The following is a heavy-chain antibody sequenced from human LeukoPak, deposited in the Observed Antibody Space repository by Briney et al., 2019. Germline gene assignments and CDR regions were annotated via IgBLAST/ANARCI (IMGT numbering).Heavy chain of an antibody. V-gene: IGHV3-7*05. CDR1: GFTFSSYW. J-gene: IGHJ4*02. CDR2: IKQDGSDK. D-gene: IGHD6-19*01. Sequence: GGSLRLSCAASGFTFSSYWMSWVRQAPGKGLQWVANIKQDGSDKNYVDSVKGRFTISRDNAENSLYLQMNSLRAEDTAVYYCARVKWLPQFAIDYWGQGTLVTVSS. CDR3: ARVKWLPQFAIDY.